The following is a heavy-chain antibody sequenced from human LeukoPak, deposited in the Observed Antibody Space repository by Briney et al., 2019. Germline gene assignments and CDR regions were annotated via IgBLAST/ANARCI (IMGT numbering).Heavy chain of an antibody. CDR3: ARETHTMVRGVIKGSNWFDP. Sequence: GASVKVSCKASGGTFSSYVISWVRQAPGQGLEWMGGIIPIFGTANYAQKFQGRVTITADKSTSTAYMELSSLRSEDTAVYYCARETHTMVRGVIKGSNWFDPWGQGTLVTVSS. CDR1: GGTFSSYV. D-gene: IGHD3-10*01. J-gene: IGHJ5*02. V-gene: IGHV1-69*06. CDR2: IIPIFGTA.